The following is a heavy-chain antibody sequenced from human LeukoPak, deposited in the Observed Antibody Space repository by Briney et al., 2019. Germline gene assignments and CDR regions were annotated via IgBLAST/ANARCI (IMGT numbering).Heavy chain of an antibody. J-gene: IGHJ4*02. D-gene: IGHD3-22*01. CDR1: GFTFSRYW. CDR2: INQDGSER. Sequence: GGSLRLSCAASGFTFSRYWMSWFRRVPRKGLEWMANINQDGSERYYVDSVKGRFTISRDNAKNSLFLQMNSLRAEDTAVYYCARDKGDYDTSGSLFVFGGQGTLVTVSS. V-gene: IGHV3-7*03. CDR3: ARDKGDYDTSGSLFVF.